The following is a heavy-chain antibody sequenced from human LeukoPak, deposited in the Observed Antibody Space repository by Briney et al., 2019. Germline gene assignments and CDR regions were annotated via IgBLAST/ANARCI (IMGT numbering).Heavy chain of an antibody. CDR3: ARNFYFDSSGYYHY. J-gene: IGHJ4*02. CDR1: GYTFTGYY. D-gene: IGHD3-22*01. CDR2: INPNSGGT. Sequence: ASVKVSCKASGYTFTGYYMYWVRQAPGQGREWMGWINPNSGGTNYAQKFQGRVTMTRDTSISTAYIELSRLRSDDTAVYYCARNFYFDSSGYYHYWGQGTLVTVSS. V-gene: IGHV1-2*02.